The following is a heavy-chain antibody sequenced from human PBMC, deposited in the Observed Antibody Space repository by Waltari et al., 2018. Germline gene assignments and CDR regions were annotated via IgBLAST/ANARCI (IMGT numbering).Heavy chain of an antibody. CDR1: GFTLRNHG. Sequence: QVQLVESGGGVVHPGGSLTLSCAASGFTLRNHGMHWVRQAPGKGLEWLTVMSDDGASKHYADSGKGRFTVSRENSENTLYLQLTSLRAEDTAVYYCAKELGTSGSRYKSYFDYWGQGTLVTVSS. J-gene: IGHJ4*02. V-gene: IGHV3-30*18. CDR3: AKELGTSGSRYKSYFDY. D-gene: IGHD3-10*01. CDR2: MSDDGASK.